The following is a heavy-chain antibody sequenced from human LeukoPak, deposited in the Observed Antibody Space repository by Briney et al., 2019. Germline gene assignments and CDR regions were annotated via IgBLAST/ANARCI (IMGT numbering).Heavy chain of an antibody. CDR3: ARAGIAAGYYYMDV. CDR1: GFTVSSNY. Sequence: GGSLRLSCAASGFTVSSNYMSWVRQTPGKGLEWVSVIYSGGSTYYADSVKGRFTISRDNAKNSLYLQMNSLRAEDTAVYYCARAGIAAGYYYMDVWGKGTTVTVSS. V-gene: IGHV3-66*01. D-gene: IGHD6-13*01. J-gene: IGHJ6*03. CDR2: IYSGGST.